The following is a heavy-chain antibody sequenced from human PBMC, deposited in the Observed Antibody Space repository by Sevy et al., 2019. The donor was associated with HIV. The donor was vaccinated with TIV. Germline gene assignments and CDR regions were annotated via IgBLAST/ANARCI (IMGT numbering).Heavy chain of an antibody. CDR3: ARGMGTPYYYDSSGYYYLDY. J-gene: IGHJ4*02. CDR1: GFTFSSYW. V-gene: IGHV3-7*04. CDR2: IKQDGSEK. D-gene: IGHD3-22*01. Sequence: GGSLRLSCAASGFTFSSYWMSWVRQAPGKGLEWVANIKQDGSEKYYVDSVKGRFTISRDNAKNSLYLQMNSPRAEDTAVYYCARGMGTPYYYDSSGYYYLDYWGQGTLVTVSS.